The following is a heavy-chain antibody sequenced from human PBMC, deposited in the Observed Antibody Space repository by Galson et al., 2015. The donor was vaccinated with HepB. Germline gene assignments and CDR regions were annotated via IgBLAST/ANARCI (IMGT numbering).Heavy chain of an antibody. V-gene: IGHV1-18*01. CDR1: GYTSTSYG. J-gene: IGHJ6*02. D-gene: IGHD6-13*01. CDR2: ISAYNGNT. CDR3: ARGSSSWYYHYYYGMDV. Sequence: SVKVSCKASGYTSTSYGISWVRQAPGQGLEWMGWISAYNGNTNYAQKLQGRVTMTTDTSTSTAYMELRSLRSDDTAVYYCARGSSSWYYHYYYGMDVWGQGTTVTVSS.